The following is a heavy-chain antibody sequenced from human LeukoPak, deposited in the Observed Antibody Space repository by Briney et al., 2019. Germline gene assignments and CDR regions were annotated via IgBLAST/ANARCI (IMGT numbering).Heavy chain of an antibody. D-gene: IGHD2-21*01. V-gene: IGHV4-59*08. CDR1: GGSISSYY. CDR2: IYYSGST. Sequence: SETLSLTCTVSGGSISSYYWSWIRQPPGKGLEWIGYIYYSGSTNYNPSLKSRVTISVDTSKNQFSLKLSSVTAADTAVYYCATDPIYYYFDSWGQGTLVTVSS. J-gene: IGHJ4*02. CDR3: ATDPIYYYFDS.